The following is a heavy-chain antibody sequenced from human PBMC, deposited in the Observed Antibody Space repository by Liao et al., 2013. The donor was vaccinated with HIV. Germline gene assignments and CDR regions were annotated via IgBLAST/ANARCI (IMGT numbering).Heavy chain of an antibody. D-gene: IGHD7-27*01. V-gene: IGHV4-4*07. CDR3: ARELTGANWYFDL. Sequence: VQLQESGPGLVEPSETLSLTCTVSGGSISGYHWGWIRQPAGKGLEWIGRIYTTGTTDYNPSLKSRVTMSVDTSKNQFSLKLSSVTAADTAVYYCARELTGANWYFDLWGRGTLVTVSS. CDR1: GGSISGYH. CDR2: IYTTGTT. J-gene: IGHJ2*01.